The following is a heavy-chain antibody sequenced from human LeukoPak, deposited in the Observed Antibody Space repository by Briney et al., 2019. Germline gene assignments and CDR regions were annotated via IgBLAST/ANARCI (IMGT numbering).Heavy chain of an antibody. V-gene: IGHV3-33*06. CDR2: IWYDGSHK. CDR1: GFTFSSYG. D-gene: IGHD3-22*01. Sequence: PGRSLRLSCAASGFTFSSYGMHWVRKAPGKGLEWVAVIWYDGSHKYHADSVKGRITVSRDNSKNTVYLQMNSLRAEETAVYYCAKDHTKDYYDSSFDYSGQGTLVTVSS. CDR3: AKDHTKDYYDSSFDY. J-gene: IGHJ4*02.